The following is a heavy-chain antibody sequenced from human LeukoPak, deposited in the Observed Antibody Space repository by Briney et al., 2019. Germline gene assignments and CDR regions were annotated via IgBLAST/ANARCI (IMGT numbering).Heavy chain of an antibody. CDR1: GFTFSNAW. J-gene: IGHJ4*02. Sequence: PGGSLRLSCAASGFTFSNAWMSWVRQAPGKGLEWVGRIKSKTDGGTTDYAAPVKGRLTISRDDSKNTLYLQMNSLKTEDTAVYYCTTEPSSATVVTRGLDYWGQGTLVTVSS. D-gene: IGHD4-23*01. V-gene: IGHV3-15*01. CDR2: IKSKTDGGTT. CDR3: TTEPSSATVVTRGLDY.